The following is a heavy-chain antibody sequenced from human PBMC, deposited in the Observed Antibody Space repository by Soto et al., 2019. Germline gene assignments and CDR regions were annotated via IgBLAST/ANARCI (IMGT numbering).Heavy chain of an antibody. CDR1: GDSISSNGYY. D-gene: IGHD4-17*01. V-gene: IGHV4-31*03. CDR2: IYYSGST. J-gene: IGHJ4*02. CDR3: ARGPATVTILDY. Sequence: SETLSLTCTVSGDSISSNGYYWSWIRQHPGKGLEWIGYIYYSGSTYYNPSLKSRVTISLDTSKKQFSLKLSSVTAADTAVYYCARGPATVTILDYWGQGTLVTVSS.